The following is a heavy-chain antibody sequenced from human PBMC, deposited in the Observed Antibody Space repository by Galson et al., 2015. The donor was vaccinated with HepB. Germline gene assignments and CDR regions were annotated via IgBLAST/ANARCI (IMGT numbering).Heavy chain of an antibody. D-gene: IGHD5-18*01. V-gene: IGHV3-53*01. Sequence: SLRLSCAASGFTVSSNYMSWVRQAPGKGLEWVSVIYSGGSTYYADSVKGRFTISRDNSKNTLYLQMNSLRAEDTAVYYCARGGDTAMAPPGYFDYWGQGTLVTVSS. CDR3: ARGGDTAMAPPGYFDY. CDR2: IYSGGST. CDR1: GFTVSSNY. J-gene: IGHJ4*02.